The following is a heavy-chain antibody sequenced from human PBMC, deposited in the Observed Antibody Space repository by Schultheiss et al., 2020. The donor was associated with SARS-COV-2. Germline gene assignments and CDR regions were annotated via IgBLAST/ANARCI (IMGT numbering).Heavy chain of an antibody. V-gene: IGHV3-30-3*01. Sequence: GESLKISCAASGFTFSSYAMHWVRQAPGKGLEWVAVISYDGSNKYYADSVKGRFTISRDNSKNTLYLQMNSLRAEDTAVYYCAGAEGVVVPAATDYWGQGTLVTVSS. D-gene: IGHD2-2*01. CDR1: GFTFSSYA. CDR2: ISYDGSNK. J-gene: IGHJ4*02. CDR3: AGAEGVVVPAATDY.